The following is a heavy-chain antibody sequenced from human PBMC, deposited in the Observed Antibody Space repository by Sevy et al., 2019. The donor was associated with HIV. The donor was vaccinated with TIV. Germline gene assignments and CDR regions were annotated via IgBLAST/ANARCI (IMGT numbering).Heavy chain of an antibody. V-gene: IGHV3-21*01. CDR1: GFTFSSYS. J-gene: IGHJ6*02. D-gene: IGHD1-26*01. CDR3: ASDRGVGTSSYGMDV. CDR2: ISSGSTYI. Sequence: GGSLRLSCAASGFTFSSYSMNWVRQAPGKGLEWVSSISSGSTYIYYVDSVKGRFTISRDNAKNSLYLQMNSLRAEDMAVYYCASDRGVGTSSYGMDVWGQGTTVTVSS.